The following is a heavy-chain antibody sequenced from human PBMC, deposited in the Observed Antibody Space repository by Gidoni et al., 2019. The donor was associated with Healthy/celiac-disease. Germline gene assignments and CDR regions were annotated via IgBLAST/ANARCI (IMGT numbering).Heavy chain of an antibody. J-gene: IGHJ5*02. Sequence: EVQLLESGGGLVQPGGSLRLSCAASGFTFSSYAMSWVRQAPGKGLAWVSAISGSGGSPYYADSVKGRFTISRDNSKNTLYLQMNSLRAEDTAVYYCAKGDYGDYNWFDPWGQGTLVTVSS. D-gene: IGHD4-17*01. CDR1: GFTFSSYA. V-gene: IGHV3-23*01. CDR3: AKGDYGDYNWFDP. CDR2: ISGSGGSP.